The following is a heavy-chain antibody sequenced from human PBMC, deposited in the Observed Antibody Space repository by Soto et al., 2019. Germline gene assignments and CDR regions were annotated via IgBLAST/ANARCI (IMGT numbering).Heavy chain of an antibody. CDR1: GFTFRTYT. D-gene: IGHD2-15*01. V-gene: IGHV3-21*01. CDR2: IRGFSPYT. Sequence: GGSRRLSCISSGFTFRTYTMNWVRQAPGKGLEWVSGIRGFSPYTFYAESVKGRFTISRDNAKNSLFLQMNSLGAEDTAVYYCARDRGYDAHDFYYNAMDVWGQGTTVTVSS. CDR3: ARDRGYDAHDFYYNAMDV. J-gene: IGHJ6*02.